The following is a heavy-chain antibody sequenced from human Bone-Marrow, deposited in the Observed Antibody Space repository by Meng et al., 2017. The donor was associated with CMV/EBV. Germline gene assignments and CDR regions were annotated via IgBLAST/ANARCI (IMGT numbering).Heavy chain of an antibody. CDR1: GFTFSNYA. J-gene: IGHJ6*02. D-gene: IGHD6-13*01. CDR2: IYSGGSSA. Sequence: GGSLRLSCAVSGFTFSNYAMSWVRQAQGKGLEWVSVIYSGGSSAYYADSVKGRFTISRDNSKNTLYLQMDSLRAEDTAVYYCAKDGPEQLPQFNYYGVDVWGQGTTVTVSS. V-gene: IGHV3-23*03. CDR3: AKDGPEQLPQFNYYGVDV.